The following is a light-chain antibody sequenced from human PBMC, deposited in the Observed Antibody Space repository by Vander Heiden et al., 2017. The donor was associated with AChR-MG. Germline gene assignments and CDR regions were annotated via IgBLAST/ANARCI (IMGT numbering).Light chain of an antibody. CDR2: GDN. CDR1: SRDVGSDNL. Sequence: QSALTQPASVSGSPGQSVTISCTGTSRDVGSDNLVSWYQQHPGKAPKLLMYGDNKQASGVSTRFSGSKSADTASMTISGLQADGEDDYYCCADAGNTRVFGGGTKLTVL. J-gene: IGLJ2*01. CDR3: CADAGNTRV. V-gene: IGLV2-23*01.